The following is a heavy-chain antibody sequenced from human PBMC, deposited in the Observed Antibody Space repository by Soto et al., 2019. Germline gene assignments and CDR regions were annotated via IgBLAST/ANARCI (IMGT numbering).Heavy chain of an antibody. CDR2: IIPIFGTA. CDR1: GGTFSSYA. CDR3: ARQGKNPWFAP. J-gene: IGHJ5*02. V-gene: IGHV1-69*05. D-gene: IGHD6-13*01. Sequence: QVQLVQSGAEVKKPGSSVKVSCKASGGTFSSYAISWVRQAPGQGLEWMGGIIPIFGTANYAEKVQGRVTVASDESTGTAYMVPSSPGPEDTAGYYCARQGKNPWFAPWGRGTVVTVSS.